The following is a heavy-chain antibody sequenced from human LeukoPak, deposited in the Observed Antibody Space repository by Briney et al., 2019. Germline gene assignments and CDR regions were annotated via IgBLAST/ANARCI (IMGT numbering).Heavy chain of an antibody. CDR2: INHSGST. Sequence: SETLSLTCAVYGGSFSGYYWSWIRQPPGKGLEWIGEINHSGSTNYNPSLKSRVTISVDTSKNQFSLKLSSVTAADTAVYYCARGYPYNYYDSSGYYRLAHFDYWGQGTLVTVSS. CDR3: ARGYPYNYYDSSGYYRLAHFDY. V-gene: IGHV4-34*01. J-gene: IGHJ4*02. CDR1: GGSFSGYY. D-gene: IGHD3-22*01.